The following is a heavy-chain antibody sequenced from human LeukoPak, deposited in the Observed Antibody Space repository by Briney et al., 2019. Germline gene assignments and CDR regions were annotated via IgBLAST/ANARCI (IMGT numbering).Heavy chain of an antibody. Sequence: GESLKISCQGSGYSFTSYWIAWVRQMPEKGLEWMGIIYPGDSDTRYSLSFQGQVTISADKSISTAYLQLSSLKASDTAIYYCARHEYGIDVWGQGTTVTVSS. CDR2: IYPGDSDT. V-gene: IGHV5-51*01. CDR1: GYSFTSYW. CDR3: ARHEYGIDV. J-gene: IGHJ6*02.